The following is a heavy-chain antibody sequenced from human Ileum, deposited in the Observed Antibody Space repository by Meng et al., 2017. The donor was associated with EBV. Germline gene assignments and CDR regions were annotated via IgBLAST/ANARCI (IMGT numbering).Heavy chain of an antibody. CDR2: INENGGTT. CDR3: SRDLAGPFDD. J-gene: IGHJ4*02. CDR1: GFTLSTYW. Sequence: GQLVEAGGALVQPGGSLRLSLAVSGFTLSTYWMHWVRQAPGKGLVWISRINENGGTTTYADSVRGRFTISRDNTKNTLYLEMNNLRDDDTAVYFCSRDLAGPFDDWGQGTLVTVSS. V-gene: IGHV3-74*03.